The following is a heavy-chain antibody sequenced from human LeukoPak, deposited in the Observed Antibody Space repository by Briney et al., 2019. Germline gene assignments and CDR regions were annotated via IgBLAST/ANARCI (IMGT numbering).Heavy chain of an antibody. Sequence: RGSLRLSCAASGFTFSSYSMNWVRQAPGKGLEWVSSISSSSSYIYYADSVKGRFTISRDNAKNSLYLQMNSLRAEDTAVYYCARGPTYYDFWSGYYPPTLDYWGQGTLVTVSS. D-gene: IGHD3-3*01. V-gene: IGHV3-21*01. CDR1: GFTFSSYS. J-gene: IGHJ4*02. CDR3: ARGPTYYDFWSGYYPPTLDY. CDR2: ISSSSSYI.